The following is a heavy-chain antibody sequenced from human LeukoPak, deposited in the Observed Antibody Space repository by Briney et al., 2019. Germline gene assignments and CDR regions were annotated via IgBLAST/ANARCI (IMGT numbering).Heavy chain of an antibody. J-gene: IGHJ4*02. Sequence: GASVKVSCKASGYTFTSYGISWVRQAPGQGLEWMGWISAYNGNTNYAQKLQGRVTMTTDTFTSTAYMELRSLRSDDTAVYYCARDGRAASSSWYRYWGQGTLVTVSS. CDR3: ARDGRAASSSWYRY. V-gene: IGHV1-18*01. CDR1: GYTFTSYG. D-gene: IGHD6-13*01. CDR2: ISAYNGNT.